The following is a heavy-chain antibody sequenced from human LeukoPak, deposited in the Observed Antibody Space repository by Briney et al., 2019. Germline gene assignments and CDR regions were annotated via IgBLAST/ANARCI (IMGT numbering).Heavy chain of an antibody. Sequence: GASVTVSCKASGYIFTSYGISWVRQAPGQGLEGMGWISVYNGNTNYPQRLKGRVTITTDTYTTTAYMEVSSLRADDTAVYYCARDINGYYYDSHGYYPTDLWGQGTLVTVSS. CDR3: ARDINGYYYDSHGYYPTDL. J-gene: IGHJ5*02. CDR2: ISVYNGNT. V-gene: IGHV1-18*01. CDR1: GYIFTSYG. D-gene: IGHD3-22*01.